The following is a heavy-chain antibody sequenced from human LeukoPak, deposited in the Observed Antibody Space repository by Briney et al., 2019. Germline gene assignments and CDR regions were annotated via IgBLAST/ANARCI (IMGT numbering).Heavy chain of an antibody. J-gene: IGHJ5*02. CDR3: AREGSYDYYGSGSYMNWFDP. V-gene: IGHV1-46*01. CDR1: GYSFTSYY. Sequence: ASVKVSCKASGYSFTSYYMHWVRQAPGQGLEWMGIINPSGGSTSYAQKFQGRVTMTRDMSTSTVYMELSRLRSDDTAVYYCAREGSYDYYGSGSYMNWFDPWGQGTLVTVSS. CDR2: INPSGGST. D-gene: IGHD3-10*01.